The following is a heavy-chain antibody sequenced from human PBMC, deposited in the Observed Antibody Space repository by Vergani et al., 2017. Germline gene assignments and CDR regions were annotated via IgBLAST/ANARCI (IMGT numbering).Heavy chain of an antibody. V-gene: IGHV1-2*02. D-gene: IGHD2-15*01. Sequence: VQLVESGGGLVKPGGSLRLSCAASGYTFTGYYMHWVRQAPGQGLEWMGWINPNSGGTNYAQKFQGRVTMTRDTSISTAYMELSRLRSDDTAVYYCARDYCSGGSCYQISDYWGQGTLVTVSS. CDR3: ARDYCSGGSCYQISDY. CDR2: INPNSGGT. CDR1: GYTFTGYY. J-gene: IGHJ4*02.